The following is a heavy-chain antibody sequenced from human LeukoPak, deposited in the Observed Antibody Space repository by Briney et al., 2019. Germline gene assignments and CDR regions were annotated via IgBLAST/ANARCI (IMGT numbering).Heavy chain of an antibody. J-gene: IGHJ5*02. CDR3: AKLIPSGPNKWFDP. CDR2: ISGSGGTT. V-gene: IGHV3-23*01. D-gene: IGHD2-2*02. CDR1: GFTFNTYA. Sequence: GGSLRLSCAASGFTFNTYAMTWVRQAPGKGLEWVSLISGSGGTTYYADSVKGRFTISRDNSKNTLYLQMNSLRVEDTAVYYCAKLIPSGPNKWFDPWGQGTLVTVSS.